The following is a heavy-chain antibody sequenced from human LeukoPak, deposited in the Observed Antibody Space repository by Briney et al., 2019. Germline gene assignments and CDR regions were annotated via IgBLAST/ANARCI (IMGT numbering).Heavy chain of an antibody. J-gene: IGHJ4*02. Sequence: SETLSLTCTVSGGSISSYYWSWIRQPPGKGLEWIGYIYYSGSTNYNPSLKSRVTISVDTSKNQFSLKLSSVTAADTAVYYCARVDYYDSSGGSDYWGQGTLVTVSS. CDR2: IYYSGST. V-gene: IGHV4-59*12. CDR1: GGSISSYY. D-gene: IGHD3-22*01. CDR3: ARVDYYDSSGGSDY.